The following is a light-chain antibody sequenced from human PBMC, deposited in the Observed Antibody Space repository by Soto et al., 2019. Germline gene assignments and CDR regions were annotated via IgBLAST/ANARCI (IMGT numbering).Light chain of an antibody. Sequence: EIVMTQSPATLSVSPGERATLSCRASHSVSSRLAWYQQKPGQAPRLLIYGASTRATGLPARFSGSGSGTEFTLTISSLQSADVAIYYCQHYTNWALTFGGGTKVEI. CDR3: QHYTNWALT. CDR2: GAS. V-gene: IGKV3-15*01. CDR1: HSVSSR. J-gene: IGKJ4*01.